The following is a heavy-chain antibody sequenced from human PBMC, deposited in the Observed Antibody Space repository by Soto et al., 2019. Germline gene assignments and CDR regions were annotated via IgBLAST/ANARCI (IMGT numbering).Heavy chain of an antibody. Sequence: ASVKVSCKASGYTFTSYGISWVRQAPGQGLEWMGWISAYNGNTNYAQKLQGRVTMTTDTSTSTAYMELSSLRSEDTAVYYCARDRYVTPLYYYSYMDVWGKGTTAPFSS. V-gene: IGHV1-18*01. J-gene: IGHJ6*03. CDR2: ISAYNGNT. CDR3: ARDRYVTPLYYYSYMDV. D-gene: IGHD2-21*02. CDR1: GYTFTSYG.